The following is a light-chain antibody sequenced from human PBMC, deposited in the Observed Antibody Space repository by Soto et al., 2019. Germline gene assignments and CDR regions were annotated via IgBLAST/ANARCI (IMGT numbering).Light chain of an antibody. V-gene: IGKV1-5*01. J-gene: IGKJ5*01. CDR3: QQYNSYPIT. CDR2: DAS. CDR1: QSISSW. Sequence: EIPVTRFSLNVSASAGDKVTXTCRASQSISSWLAWYQQKPGKAPKLLIYDASSLESGVPSRFSGCGSGTEFTLTISSLQPDDFATYYCQQYNSYPITFCQ.